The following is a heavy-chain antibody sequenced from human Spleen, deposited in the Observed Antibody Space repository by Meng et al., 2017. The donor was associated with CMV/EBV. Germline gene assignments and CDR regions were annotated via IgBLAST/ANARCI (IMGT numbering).Heavy chain of an antibody. Sequence: GESLKISCAASGFTFSTYAMSWVRQAPGKGLEWVSDISGSRGGTHYAHSVNGRFTISRDNSKNTLYLQMNSLRAEDTAVYFCARGPPSDWNPRGIDYYAMDVWGQGTTVTVSS. J-gene: IGHJ6*02. CDR1: GFTFSTYA. CDR3: ARGPPSDWNPRGIDYYAMDV. CDR2: ISGSRGGT. V-gene: IGHV3-23*01. D-gene: IGHD1-1*01.